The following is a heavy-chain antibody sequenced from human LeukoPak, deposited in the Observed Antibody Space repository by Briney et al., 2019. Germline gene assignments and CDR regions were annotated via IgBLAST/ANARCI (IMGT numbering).Heavy chain of an antibody. J-gene: IGHJ6*02. D-gene: IGHD2-15*01. CDR2: IYPDDSDT. CDR3: ARREEYCSGASCYRSGMDV. CDR1: GYKFPNYL. V-gene: IGHV5-51*01. Sequence: GESLKISCKGSGYKFPNYLIAWVRQMPGKGLEWMGIIYPDDSDTTYSPSFQGQVTISADKSISTAYLQWSSLRASDTAMYYCARREEYCSGASCYRSGMDVWGQGTTVTVPS.